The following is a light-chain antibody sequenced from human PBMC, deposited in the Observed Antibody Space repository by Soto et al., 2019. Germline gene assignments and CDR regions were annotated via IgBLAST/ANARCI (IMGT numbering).Light chain of an antibody. CDR1: QGISNY. V-gene: IGKV1-27*01. CDR3: QKYNSAPLT. CDR2: ATS. Sequence: DIPMTQSPSSLSASVGDRVTITCRASQGISNYLAWYQQKPGKVPKLLIYATSTLHSGVPSRFSGSRSGTDFTLTISSLQPEDVATYYCQKYNSAPLTFGGGTRVEIK. J-gene: IGKJ4*01.